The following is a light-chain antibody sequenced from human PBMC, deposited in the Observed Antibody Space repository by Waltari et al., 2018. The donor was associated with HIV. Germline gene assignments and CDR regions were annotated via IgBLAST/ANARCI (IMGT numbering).Light chain of an antibody. CDR2: NNEDGSH. CDR1: RGHSNYA. CDR3: QTGASGGVV. J-gene: IGLJ2*01. V-gene: IGLV4-69*01. Sequence: QLVLTQSPSASASLGASVKPTCTLSRGHSNYAIAWHRQRPEKGPRYVMKNNEDGSHAKGDGIPDRFSGSSSGAERYLTITSLQSEDEADYYCQTGASGGVVFGGGTKLTVL.